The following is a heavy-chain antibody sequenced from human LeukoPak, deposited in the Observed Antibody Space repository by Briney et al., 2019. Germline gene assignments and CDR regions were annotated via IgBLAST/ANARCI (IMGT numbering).Heavy chain of an antibody. V-gene: IGHV3-15*01. CDR1: GFTFDNAW. D-gene: IGHD3-9*01. CDR2: TKSKTNGGTT. J-gene: IGHJ4*02. Sequence: GGSLRLSCAASGFTFDNAWMSWVRQAPGKGLEWVGRTKSKTNGGTTDYAAPVKGRFIISRDDSRTTLYPQMNSLKTEDTAVYYCTTTPYYDILTGHYYFDYWGQGTLVTVSS. CDR3: TTTPYYDILTGHYYFDY.